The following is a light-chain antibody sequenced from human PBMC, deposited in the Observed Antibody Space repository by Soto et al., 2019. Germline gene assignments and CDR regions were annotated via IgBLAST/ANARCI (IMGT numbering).Light chain of an antibody. CDR1: QSIINW. V-gene: IGKV1-5*01. CDR3: QQYETYSPT. CDR2: DAS. J-gene: IGKJ1*01. Sequence: DIQMTQSPSTLSASVGDRVTITCRASQSIINWLGWYQQKPGKAPKLLIYDASTLESGVPARFSGSGSGTEFTLTINSLQSDDFATYYCQQYETYSPTFGQGTKVDIK.